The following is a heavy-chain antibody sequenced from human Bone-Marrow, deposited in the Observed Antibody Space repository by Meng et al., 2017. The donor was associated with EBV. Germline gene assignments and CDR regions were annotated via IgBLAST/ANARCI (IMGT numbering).Heavy chain of an antibody. J-gene: IGHJ5*02. Sequence: QVQLVQSGAEVXXXXXSVKVSXXASGYTFTGYYMHWVRQAPGQGLEWMGRINPNSGGTNYAQKFQGRVTMTRDTSISTAYMELSRLRSDDTAVYYCARDMAAAGDNWFDPWGQGTLVTVSS. CDR1: GYTFTGYY. D-gene: IGHD6-13*01. V-gene: IGHV1-2*06. CDR2: INPNSGGT. CDR3: ARDMAAAGDNWFDP.